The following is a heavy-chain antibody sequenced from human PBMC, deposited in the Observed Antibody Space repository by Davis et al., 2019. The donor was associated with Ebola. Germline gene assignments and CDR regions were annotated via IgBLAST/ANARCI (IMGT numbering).Heavy chain of an antibody. CDR2: IWYDGSNK. J-gene: IGHJ4*02. V-gene: IGHV3-33*01. D-gene: IGHD2-2*01. CDR3: ARDVSPAPFDY. CDR1: GFTFSSYG. Sequence: GESLKISCAASGFTFSSYGMHWVRQAPGKGLEWVAVIWYDGSNKYYADSVKGRFTISRDNSKNTLYLQMNSLRAEDTAVYYCARDVSPAPFDYWGQGTLVTVSS.